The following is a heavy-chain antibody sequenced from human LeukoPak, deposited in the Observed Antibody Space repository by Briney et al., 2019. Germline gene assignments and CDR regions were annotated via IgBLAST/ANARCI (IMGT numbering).Heavy chain of an antibody. V-gene: IGHV4-59*01. CDR1: GGSISSYY. Sequence: PSETLSLTCTVSGGSISSYYWSWIRQPPGKGLEWIGYIYYSGSTNYNPSLTSRVTISVDTSKNQFSLKLSSVTAADTAVYYCARERGGYWFDPWGQGTLVTVSS. J-gene: IGHJ5*02. D-gene: IGHD2-15*01. CDR3: ARERGGYWFDP. CDR2: IYYSGST.